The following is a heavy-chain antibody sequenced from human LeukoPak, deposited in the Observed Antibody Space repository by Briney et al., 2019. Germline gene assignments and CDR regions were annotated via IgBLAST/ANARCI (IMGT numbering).Heavy chain of an antibody. CDR1: GGSISSYY. CDR2: IYYSGNT. J-gene: IGHJ4*02. CDR3: AGGYCSSTSCPLLDY. V-gene: IGHV4-59*12. Sequence: SETLSLTCTVSGGSISSYYWSWIRQPPGKGLEWIGYIYYSGNTNYNPSLQSRVTISVDTSKNQFSLKLSSVTAADTAVYYCAGGYCSSTSCPLLDYWGQGTLVTVSS. D-gene: IGHD2-2*01.